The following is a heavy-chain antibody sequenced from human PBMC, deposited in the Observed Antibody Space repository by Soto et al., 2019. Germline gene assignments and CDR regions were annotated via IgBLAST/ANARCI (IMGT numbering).Heavy chain of an antibody. CDR1: GGSINIGGHY. D-gene: IGHD3-3*02. J-gene: IGHJ4*02. Sequence: QVQLQGSGPGLVKPSQTLSLTCTVSGGSINIGGHYWSWIRQHPGKGLEWIGYIYYSGSTFYNPSLKSRVTISFDTSKNQFSLKLNSVTAADTAVYYCARTAWHFFDYWGQGTLVTVSS. CDR2: IYYSGST. V-gene: IGHV4-31*03. CDR3: ARTAWHFFDY.